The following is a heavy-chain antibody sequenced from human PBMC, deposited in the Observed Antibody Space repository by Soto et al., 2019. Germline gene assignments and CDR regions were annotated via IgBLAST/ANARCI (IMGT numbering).Heavy chain of an antibody. J-gene: IGHJ6*02. Sequence: PGESLKISCKGSGYSFTSYWIGWVRQMPGKGLEWMGIIYPGDSDTRYSPSFQGQVTISADKSISTAYLQWSSLKASDTAMYYCARLNGIAVAGTDYYYGMDVWGQGTTVTGSS. CDR3: ARLNGIAVAGTDYYYGMDV. CDR2: IYPGDSDT. V-gene: IGHV5-51*01. CDR1: GYSFTSYW. D-gene: IGHD6-19*01.